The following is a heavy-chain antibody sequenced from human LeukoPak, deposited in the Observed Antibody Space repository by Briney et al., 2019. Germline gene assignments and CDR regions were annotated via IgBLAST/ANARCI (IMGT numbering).Heavy chain of an antibody. V-gene: IGHV4-30-4*08. J-gene: IGHJ5*02. CDR1: GGSFSGYC. D-gene: IGHD7-27*01. Sequence: TPSETLSLTCSVYGGSFSGYCWSWIRQPPGKGLEWIGYIYYSGSTYYNPSLKSRVTISVDTSKNQFSLKLSSVTAADTAVYYCAREENWGRDNWFDPWGQGTLVTVSS. CDR3: AREENWGRDNWFDP. CDR2: IYYSGST.